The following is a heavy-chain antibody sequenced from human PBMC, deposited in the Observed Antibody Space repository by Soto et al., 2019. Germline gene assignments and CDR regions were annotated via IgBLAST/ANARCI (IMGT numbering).Heavy chain of an antibody. J-gene: IGHJ6*02. Sequence: ASVKVSCKACGCTFTGYYMHWVRQAPGQGLEWMGWINPNSGGTNYAQKFQGRVTMTRGTSISTAYMELSRLRSDDTAVYYCARRRSACSGGSCPGGMDVWGQGTTVTVSS. CDR3: ARRRSACSGGSCPGGMDV. D-gene: IGHD2-15*01. CDR2: INPNSGGT. CDR1: GCTFTGYY. V-gene: IGHV1-2*02.